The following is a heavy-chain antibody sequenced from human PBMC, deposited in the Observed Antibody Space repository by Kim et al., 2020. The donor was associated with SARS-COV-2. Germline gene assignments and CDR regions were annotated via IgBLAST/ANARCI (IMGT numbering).Heavy chain of an antibody. Sequence: SVKVSCKASGGTFSSYAISWVRQAPGQGLEWMGGIIPIFGTANYAQKFQGRVTITADESTSTAYMELSSLRSEDTAVYYCARGFIEYSSSWYDWFDPWGQGTLVTVSS. CDR2: IIPIFGTA. CDR3: ARGFIEYSSSWYDWFDP. J-gene: IGHJ5*02. D-gene: IGHD6-13*01. CDR1: GGTFSSYA. V-gene: IGHV1-69*13.